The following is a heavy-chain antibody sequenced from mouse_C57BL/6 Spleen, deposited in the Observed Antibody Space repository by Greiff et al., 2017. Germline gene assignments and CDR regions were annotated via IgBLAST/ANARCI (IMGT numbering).Heavy chain of an antibody. Sequence: EVMLVESGGDLVKPGGSLQLSCAASGFTFSSYGISWVRQTPDKRLEWVATISSGGSYTYYPDSVKGRFTISRDNAKNTLYLQMSSLKSEDTAMYYCARQEYYFDYWGQGTTLTVSS. CDR3: ARQEYYFDY. V-gene: IGHV5-6*01. J-gene: IGHJ2*01. CDR2: ISSGGSYT. CDR1: GFTFSSYG.